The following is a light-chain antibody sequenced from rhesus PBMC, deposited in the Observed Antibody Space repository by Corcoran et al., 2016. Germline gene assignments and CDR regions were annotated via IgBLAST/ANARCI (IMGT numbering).Light chain of an antibody. CDR2: DAS. CDR3: LQHNSFPLT. V-gene: IGKV1-28*03. CDR1: QGFGSY. Sequence: DIQMTQSPSSLSASVGDTVTITCRASQGFGSYLNWFQQKPGKAPKLPIYDASSLESGVPSRVSGRGSGTDFTLPIISLQPEDFAAYYCLQHNSFPLTFGGGTKVEIK. J-gene: IGKJ4*01.